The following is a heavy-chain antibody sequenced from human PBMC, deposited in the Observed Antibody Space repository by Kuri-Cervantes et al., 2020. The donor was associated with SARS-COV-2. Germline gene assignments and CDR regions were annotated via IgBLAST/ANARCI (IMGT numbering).Heavy chain of an antibody. Sequence: SVKVSCKASGGTFSSYAISWVRQAPGQGLGWMGGIIPIFGTANYAQKFQGRVTITTDESTSTAYMELSSLRSEDTAVYYCALGYWGSGYPRYYYYMDVWGKGTTVTVSS. D-gene: IGHD3-22*01. V-gene: IGHV1-69*05. CDR2: IIPIFGTA. CDR3: ALGYWGSGYPRYYYYMDV. J-gene: IGHJ6*03. CDR1: GGTFSSYA.